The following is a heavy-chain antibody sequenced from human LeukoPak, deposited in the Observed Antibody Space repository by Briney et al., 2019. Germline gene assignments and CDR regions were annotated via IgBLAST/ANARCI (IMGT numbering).Heavy chain of an antibody. J-gene: IGHJ4*02. V-gene: IGHV3-64D*06. CDR3: VRGTGY. CDR1: GFTFSTYV. CDR2: ISSNGDNT. Sequence: GGSLRLSCSVSGFTFSTYVMHWVCQAPGKGLEYVSAISSNGDNTYYADSVKGSFTISRDNSKNTLYLQMSSLRADDTAVYYCVRGTGYWGQGTLVTVSS.